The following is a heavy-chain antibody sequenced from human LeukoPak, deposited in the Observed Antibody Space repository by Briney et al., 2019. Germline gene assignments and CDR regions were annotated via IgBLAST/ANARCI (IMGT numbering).Heavy chain of an antibody. Sequence: SETLSLTCAVYGGSFSGYYWSWIRRPPGKGLEWIGEINHSGSTNYNPSLKSRVTISVDTSKNQFSLKLSSVTAADTAVYYCARGKPPVVPAAILGRDYYYYYMDVWGKGTTVTVSS. D-gene: IGHD2-2*02. J-gene: IGHJ6*03. CDR3: ARGKPPVVPAAILGRDYYYYYMDV. CDR1: GGSFSGYY. CDR2: INHSGST. V-gene: IGHV4-34*01.